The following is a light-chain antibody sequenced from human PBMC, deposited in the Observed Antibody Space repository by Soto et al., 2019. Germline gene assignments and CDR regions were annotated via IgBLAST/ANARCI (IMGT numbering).Light chain of an antibody. CDR3: QRFLDYPRT. V-gene: IGKV1D-13*01. CDR2: DAS. CDR1: QAISST. J-gene: IGKJ4*01. Sequence: IQLTQSPSSVSASVGDRVTITCRASQAISSTLVWYQQTPGRPPKLLIYDASTLESGVPSRFSGSGYGTDFTLTISDLQADDFATYYCQRFLDYPRTFGGGTEFDIK.